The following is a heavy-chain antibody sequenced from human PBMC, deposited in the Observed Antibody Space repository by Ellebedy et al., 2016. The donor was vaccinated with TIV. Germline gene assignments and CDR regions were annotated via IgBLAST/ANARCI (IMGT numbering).Heavy chain of an antibody. D-gene: IGHD5-12*01. CDR3: ATQPSVYTGYEFGWYFDF. CDR1: GGSVSTTYYY. V-gene: IGHV4-39*01. J-gene: IGHJ2*01. CDR2: IYHSGST. Sequence: MPSETLSLTCTVSGGSVSTTYYYWGWIRQPPGKGLEWIGSIYHSGSTDYNPSLKSRVTMSVDTSNNQFSLNLISVTATDTAVYYCATQPSVYTGYEFGWYFDFWGRGTQVTVSS.